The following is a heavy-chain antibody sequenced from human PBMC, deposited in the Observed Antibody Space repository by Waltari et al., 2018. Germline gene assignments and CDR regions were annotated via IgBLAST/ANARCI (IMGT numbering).Heavy chain of an antibody. V-gene: IGHV4-59*01. CDR3: ARDGYRRGDYYYYYMDV. J-gene: IGHJ6*03. D-gene: IGHD3-10*01. CDR1: GGSISSYY. CDR2: IYYSGST. Sequence: QVQLQESGPGLVKPSETLSLTCTVSGGSISSYYWSWIRQPPGKGLEWIGYIYYSGSTNYNPSLKSRVTISVDTSKNQFSLKLSSVTAADTAVYYCARDGYRRGDYYYYYMDVWGKGTTVTVSS.